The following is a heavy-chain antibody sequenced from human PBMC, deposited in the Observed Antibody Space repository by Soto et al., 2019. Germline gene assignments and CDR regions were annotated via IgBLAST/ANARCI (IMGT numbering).Heavy chain of an antibody. CDR2: ISYDGSNK. D-gene: IGHD3-16*01. CDR1: GFTFSSYG. CDR3: AKDGGPAFLVAHYYYYAMDV. J-gene: IGHJ6*02. V-gene: IGHV3-30*18. Sequence: QVQLVESGGGVVQPGRSLRLSCAASGFTFSSYGMHWVRQAPGKGLEWVAVISYDGSNKYYADSVKGRFTISRDNSKNTLYLQMNSLRAEDTAVYYCAKDGGPAFLVAHYYYYAMDVWGQGTTVTVSS.